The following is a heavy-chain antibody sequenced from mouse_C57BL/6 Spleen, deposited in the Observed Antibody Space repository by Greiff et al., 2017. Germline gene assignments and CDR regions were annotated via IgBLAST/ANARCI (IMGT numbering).Heavy chain of an antibody. CDR2: INRNNGGT. V-gene: IGHV1-26*01. J-gene: IGHJ1*03. Sequence: EVQLQQSGPELVKPGPSVKITCKVSGYTFTDYYLNWVKQSHGESHEWIGDINRNNGGTSYNPKFKGKATLTGDKSTSQSFMELRSLTSEDSAVYYCAGRAGRGGSYWYFDVWGTGTTVTVSS. CDR1: GYTFTDYY. D-gene: IGHD3-3*01. CDR3: AGRAGRGGSYWYFDV.